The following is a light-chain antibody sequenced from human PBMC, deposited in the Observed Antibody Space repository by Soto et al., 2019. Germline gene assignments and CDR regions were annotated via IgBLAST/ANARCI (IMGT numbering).Light chain of an antibody. CDR2: HAS. V-gene: IGKV1-5*01. J-gene: IGKJ1*01. CDR1: QTINNW. Sequence: DIQMTQSPSTLSASIGDRVSITCRASQTINNWLAWYHQKPGKAPNLLIYHASNLETGVPSRFSGSAFGTEFTLPISSLQPDDFAPYYCQHYNSYPWTFGQGTKVEIK. CDR3: QHYNSYPWT.